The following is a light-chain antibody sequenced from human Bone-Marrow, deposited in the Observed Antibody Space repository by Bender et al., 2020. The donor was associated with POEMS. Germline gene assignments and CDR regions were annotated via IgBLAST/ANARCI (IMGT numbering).Light chain of an antibody. CDR1: SSNIGAHA. V-gene: IGLV1-44*01. CDR3: AGWEDSLSGWV. J-gene: IGLJ3*02. Sequence: QSVLTQPPSASGTPGQRVTISCSGGSSNIGAHAVNWYQHLPGTAPKLLIYSSHRRPSEVPDRFSGSRSGTSASLAISGVQSEEEADDDCAGWEDSLSGWVGGGGSKLTVL. CDR2: SSH.